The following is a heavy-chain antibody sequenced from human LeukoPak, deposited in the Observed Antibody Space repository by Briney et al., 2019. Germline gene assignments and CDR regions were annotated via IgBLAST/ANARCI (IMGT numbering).Heavy chain of an antibody. CDR2: ISGRGST. Sequence: SETLSLTCIVSGGSISNYYWSWIRKSPGKGLEWIGHISGRGSTNYNPSLKSRVTISVDTSKNQFSLKLSSVTAADTALYYCASSRPYYDILTGQSDDAFDIWGQGTVVTISS. CDR1: GGSISNYY. CDR3: ASSRPYYDILTGQSDDAFDI. D-gene: IGHD3-9*01. V-gene: IGHV4-59*01. J-gene: IGHJ3*02.